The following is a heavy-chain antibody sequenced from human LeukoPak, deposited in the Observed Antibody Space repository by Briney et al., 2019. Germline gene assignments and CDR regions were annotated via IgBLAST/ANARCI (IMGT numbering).Heavy chain of an antibody. J-gene: IGHJ4*02. D-gene: IGHD5/OR15-5a*01. Sequence: SETLSLTCTMSNGSMRSYYWTWIRQPAGKGLEWVGRLFDARKVNYNPSLGGRVTMSMDTSKNQFSLRMTSVTAADTAVYYCARGFQGVYDYWGQGALVIVSS. CDR3: ARGFQGVYDY. V-gene: IGHV4-4*07. CDR2: LFDARKV. CDR1: NGSMRSYY.